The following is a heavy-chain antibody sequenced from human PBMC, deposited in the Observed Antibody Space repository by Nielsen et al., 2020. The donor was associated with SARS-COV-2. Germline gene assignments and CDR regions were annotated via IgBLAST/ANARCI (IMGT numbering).Heavy chain of an antibody. CDR2: ISSISSTI. Sequence: GGSLRLSCAASGFTFSSYSMNWVRQAPGKGLEWVSYISSISSTIYYADSVKGRFTISRDNAKNSLYLQMNSLRDEDTAVYYCSRDSPNYYDSSGLDPWGQGTLVTVSS. CDR1: GFTFSSYS. J-gene: IGHJ5*02. D-gene: IGHD3-22*01. CDR3: SRDSPNYYDSSGLDP. V-gene: IGHV3-48*02.